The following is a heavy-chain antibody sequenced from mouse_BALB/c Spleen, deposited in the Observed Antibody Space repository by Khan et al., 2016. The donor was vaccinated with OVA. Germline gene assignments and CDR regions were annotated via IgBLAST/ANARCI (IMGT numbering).Heavy chain of an antibody. V-gene: IGHV14-3*02. J-gene: IGHJ3*01. CDR2: IDPANGAT. D-gene: IGHD2-1*01. CDR3: APRYGSPFTY. Sequence: VQLQQSGAELVKPGASVKLSCTASDFNIKDTYIHWVKERPEQGPEWLGRIDPANGATKYDPKFQGKATITADTSSNPAYLQLSSLTSEDTAVYYGAPRYGSPFTYWGQGTLVTVSA. CDR1: DFNIKDTY.